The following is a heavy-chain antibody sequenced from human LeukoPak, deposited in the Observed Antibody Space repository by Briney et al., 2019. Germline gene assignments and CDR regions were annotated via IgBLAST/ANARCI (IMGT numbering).Heavy chain of an antibody. V-gene: IGHV7-4-1*02. J-gene: IGHJ4*02. CDR3: ARMYYYGSGSWSDY. CDR2: INTNTGNP. CDR1: GYTFTSYG. D-gene: IGHD3-10*01. Sequence: ASVKVSCKASGYTFTSYGISWVRQAPGQGLEWMGWINTNTGNPTYAQGFTGRFVFSLDTSVSTAYLQISSLKAEDTAVYYCARMYYYGSGSWSDYWGQGTLVTVSS.